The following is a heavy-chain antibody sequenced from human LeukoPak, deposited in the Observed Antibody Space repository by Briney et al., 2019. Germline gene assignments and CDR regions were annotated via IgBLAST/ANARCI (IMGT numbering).Heavy chain of an antibody. CDR2: IDWDGATT. D-gene: IGHD6-19*01. J-gene: IGHJ4*02. V-gene: IGHV3-43*01. Sequence: PGRSLRPSCAASGFTFDDYTMGWVRQAAGKGLEWVSLIDWDGATTYYADSVKGRFTISRDNSKNSLYLQMTSLRSEDTALYYCVKDKGITIAGIFDFWGQGALVTVSS. CDR1: GFTFDDYT. CDR3: VKDKGITIAGIFDF.